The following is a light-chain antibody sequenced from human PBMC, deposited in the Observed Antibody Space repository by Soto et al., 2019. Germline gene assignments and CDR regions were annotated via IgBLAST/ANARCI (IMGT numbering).Light chain of an antibody. Sequence: DIVLTQSPGTLSLSPGEKATLSCRASQGVSSSYLAWYQQKPGQAPRLLIYGASSMATGVPARFSGSGSGTDFTLTISRLQPEDFAVYYCQQNGSSPVTFGQGTKVEIK. CDR3: QQNGSSPVT. J-gene: IGKJ1*01. V-gene: IGKV3-20*01. CDR2: GAS. CDR1: QGVSSSY.